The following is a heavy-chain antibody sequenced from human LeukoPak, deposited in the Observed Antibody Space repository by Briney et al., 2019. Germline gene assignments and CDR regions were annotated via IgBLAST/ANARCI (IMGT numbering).Heavy chain of an antibody. V-gene: IGHV4-34*01. Sequence: SETLSLTCAVYGGSFSGYYWSWIRQPPGKGLEWIGEINHSGSTNYNPSLKSRVTISVDTSKNQFSLKLSSVTAADTAVYYCASPYSSGWSRWGQGTLVTVSS. J-gene: IGHJ4*02. D-gene: IGHD6-19*01. CDR3: ASPYSSGWSR. CDR1: GGSFSGYY. CDR2: INHSGST.